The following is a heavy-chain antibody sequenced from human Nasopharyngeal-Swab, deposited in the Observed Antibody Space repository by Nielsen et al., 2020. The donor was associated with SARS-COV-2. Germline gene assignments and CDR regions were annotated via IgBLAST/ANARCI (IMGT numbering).Heavy chain of an antibody. D-gene: IGHD6-19*01. CDR2: ISYDGSNK. CDR1: GFTFSSYA. CDR3: ARGLGSGYDYYYYMDV. J-gene: IGHJ6*03. Sequence: GGSLRLSCAASGFTFSSYAMHWVRQAPGKGLEWVAVISYDGSNKYYADSVKGRFTISRDNSKNTLYLQMNSLRSDDTAVYYCARGLGSGYDYYYYMDVWGKGTTVTVSS. V-gene: IGHV3-30-3*01.